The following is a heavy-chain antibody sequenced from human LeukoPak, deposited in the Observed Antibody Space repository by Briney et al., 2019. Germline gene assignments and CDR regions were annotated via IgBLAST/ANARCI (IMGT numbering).Heavy chain of an antibody. CDR1: GYSFTDYY. D-gene: IGHD1-26*01. CDR2: INPNHGGT. Sequence: ASVKVSCKASGYSFTDYYINWVRQAPGQGLEWMGWINPNHGGTHYAQKFQGRVTMTRDTSISTAYMELSRLRSDDTAVYYCARGMEPYYYMDVWGKGTTVTVSS. V-gene: IGHV1-2*02. CDR3: ARGMEPYYYMDV. J-gene: IGHJ6*03.